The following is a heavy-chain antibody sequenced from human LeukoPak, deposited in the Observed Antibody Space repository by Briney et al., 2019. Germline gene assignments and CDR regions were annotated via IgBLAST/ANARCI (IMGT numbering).Heavy chain of an antibody. CDR1: GGSISSYY. Sequence: SETLSLTCTVSGGSISSYYWSWVRQPPGKGLEWIGYIYTSGSTNYNPSLKSRVTISVDTSKNQFSLKLSSVTAADTAVYYCARVISAAGTLDYWGQGTLVTVSA. V-gene: IGHV4-4*09. CDR3: ARVISAAGTLDY. CDR2: IYTSGST. D-gene: IGHD6-13*01. J-gene: IGHJ4*02.